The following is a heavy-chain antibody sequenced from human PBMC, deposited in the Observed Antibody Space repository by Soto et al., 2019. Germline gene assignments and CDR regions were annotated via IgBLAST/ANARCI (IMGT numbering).Heavy chain of an antibody. V-gene: IGHV3-23*01. J-gene: IGHJ4*02. D-gene: IGHD4-17*01. Sequence: PGGSLRLSCAASGCTFSSYAMSWVRQAPGKGLEWVSAISGSGGSTYYADSVKGRFTISRDNSKNTLYLQMNSLRAEDTAVYYCAKDRSAVTTPYYFDYWGQGTLVTVSS. CDR3: AKDRSAVTTPYYFDY. CDR2: ISGSGGST. CDR1: GCTFSSYA.